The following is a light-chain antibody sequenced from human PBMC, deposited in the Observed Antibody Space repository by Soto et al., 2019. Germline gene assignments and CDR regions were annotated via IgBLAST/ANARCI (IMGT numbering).Light chain of an antibody. CDR1: SSDVGGYNF. V-gene: IGLV2-8*01. J-gene: IGLJ3*02. Sequence: QSALTQPPSASGSPGQSVTISCTGASSDVGGYNFVSWYQHHPGKAPRLMIYDVTQRPSGVPDRFSGSKSGNTASLTVSGPQVDGGAYYYCSQYAGNTFPGALGGGP. CDR3: SQYAGNTFPGA. CDR2: DVT.